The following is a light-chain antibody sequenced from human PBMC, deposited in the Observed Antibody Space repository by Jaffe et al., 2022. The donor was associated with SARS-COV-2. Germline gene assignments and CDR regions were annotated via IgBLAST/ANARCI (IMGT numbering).Light chain of an antibody. CDR1: QNIDTF. V-gene: IGKV1-39*01. CDR2: AAS. CDR3: QQSSLTPWT. Sequence: DIQMTQSPPSLSASLGDRVTISCRAGQNIDTFLNWYQQKPGEAPQLLISAASTLQSGVPSRFSGSGSGTEFTLTIDTVQREDFATYFCQQSSLTPWTFGQGTKVEIK. J-gene: IGKJ1*01.